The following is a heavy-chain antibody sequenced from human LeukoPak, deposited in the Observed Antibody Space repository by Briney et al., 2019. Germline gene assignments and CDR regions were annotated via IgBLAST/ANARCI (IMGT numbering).Heavy chain of an antibody. D-gene: IGHD3-10*01. CDR2: IRYDGRNE. CDR1: GFTFSSHG. CDR3: ARVYYYTSGSRWGDYFDY. V-gene: IGHV3-30*02. J-gene: IGHJ4*02. Sequence: GGSLRLSCATSGFTFSSHGMRWVRQAPGKGPEWVAFIRYDGRNEYYADSVKGRFAISRDNSRNTLYLQMNSLRAEDTAVYYCARVYYYTSGSRWGDYFDYWGQGTLVTVSS.